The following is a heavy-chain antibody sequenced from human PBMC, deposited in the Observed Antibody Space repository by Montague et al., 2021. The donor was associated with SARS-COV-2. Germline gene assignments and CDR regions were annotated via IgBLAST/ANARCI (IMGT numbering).Heavy chain of an antibody. D-gene: IGHD2/OR15-2a*01. CDR1: SGSLSNYY. CDR2: MYETGNM. J-gene: IGHJ4*02. Sequence: SETLSLTCTVSSGSLSNYYWSWIRQSPDKGLEWIGYMYETGNMIYNPSLRSRVSISADTSKSQFSLRLTSVTAADSARYYCARNMAYCGQGVLVTV. CDR3: ARNMAY. V-gene: IGHV4-4*09.